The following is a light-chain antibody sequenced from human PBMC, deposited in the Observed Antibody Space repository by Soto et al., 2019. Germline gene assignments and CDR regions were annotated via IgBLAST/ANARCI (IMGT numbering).Light chain of an antibody. V-gene: IGKV4-1*01. CDR3: KPYYRPQWT. CDR1: QSVFYTSRNKSS. Sequence: EIVMTHSPDSLAVSLGEGGTINCKSSQSVFYTSRNKSSLAWYSQVPGQPTVVIIYWASIRESGVPDRFSGSGSGTEFTRTISCRPFAAVGVYFCKPYYRPQWTLDQGAKA. CDR2: WAS. J-gene: IGKJ1*01.